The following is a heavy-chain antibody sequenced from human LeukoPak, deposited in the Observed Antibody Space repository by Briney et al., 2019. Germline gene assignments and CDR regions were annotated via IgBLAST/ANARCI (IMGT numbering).Heavy chain of an antibody. Sequence: ASVKVSCKASGYTFTNYYLHWVRQAPGQGLEWTGMINPTGGRTICAQRFRGRITMTRDTSTAAVYLGLSSLRPGDTAIYYCARDWGGHCSGDVCYSARFDPWGQGTLVTVSS. CDR3: ARDWGGHCSGDVCYSARFDP. D-gene: IGHD2-15*01. CDR1: GYTFTNYY. V-gene: IGHV1-46*01. CDR2: INPTGGRT. J-gene: IGHJ5*02.